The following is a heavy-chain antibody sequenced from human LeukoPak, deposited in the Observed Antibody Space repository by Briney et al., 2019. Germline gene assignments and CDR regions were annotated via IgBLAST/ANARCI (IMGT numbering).Heavy chain of an antibody. J-gene: IGHJ6*02. CDR2: IYHSGST. D-gene: IGHD3-10*01. V-gene: IGHV4-4*02. CDR3: ARRMVRGVIIFHYYYGMDV. CDR1: GGSISSSNW. Sequence: PSETLSLTCAVSGGSISSSNWWSWVRQPPGKGLKWIGEIYHSGSTNYNPSLKSRVTISVDKSKNQFSLKLSSVTAADTAVYYCARRMVRGVIIFHYYYGMDVWGQGTTVTVSS.